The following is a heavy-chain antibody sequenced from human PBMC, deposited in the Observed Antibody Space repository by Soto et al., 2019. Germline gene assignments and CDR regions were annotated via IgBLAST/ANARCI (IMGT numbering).Heavy chain of an antibody. CDR3: ARVLHGSSFGVYFDY. CDR1: GGSISSYY. V-gene: IGHV4-59*01. D-gene: IGHD6-6*01. CDR2: IYYSGST. Sequence: PETRSLTCTVSGGSISSYYWSWIREPPGKGLEWIGYIYYSGSTNYNPSLKSRVTISVDTSKNQFSLKLSSVTAADTAVYYCARVLHGSSFGVYFDYWGQGTLVTVSS. J-gene: IGHJ4*02.